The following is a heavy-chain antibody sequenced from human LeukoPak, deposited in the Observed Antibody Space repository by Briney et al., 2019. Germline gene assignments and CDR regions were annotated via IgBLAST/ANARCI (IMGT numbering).Heavy chain of an antibody. CDR3: ARDSGFWLITPYDI. Sequence: PSQTLSLTCTVSGGSISSGSYYWSWIRQPAGKGLEWIGRIYNSGSTNYNPSLKSRVTISEDTSKNQFSLKLSSVTAADTAVYYCARDSGFWLITPYDIWGQGTMVTVSS. CDR2: IYNSGST. V-gene: IGHV4-61*02. D-gene: IGHD3-16*01. CDR1: GGSISSGSYY. J-gene: IGHJ3*02.